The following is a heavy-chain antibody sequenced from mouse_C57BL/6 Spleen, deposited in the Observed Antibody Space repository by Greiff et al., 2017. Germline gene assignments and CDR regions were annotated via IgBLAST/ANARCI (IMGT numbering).Heavy chain of an antibody. J-gene: IGHJ3*01. CDR2: IYPGSGNT. D-gene: IGHD1-1*01. Sequence: VQLQQSGAELVRPGASVKLSCKASGYTFTDYYINWVKQRPGQGLEWIARIYPGSGNTYYNEKFKGKATLTASKSSSTAYMPLISMTSEDAAVSFCARERYGSSGGFAYWGQGTLVTVSA. CDR3: ARERYGSSGGFAY. CDR1: GYTFTDYY. V-gene: IGHV1-76*01.